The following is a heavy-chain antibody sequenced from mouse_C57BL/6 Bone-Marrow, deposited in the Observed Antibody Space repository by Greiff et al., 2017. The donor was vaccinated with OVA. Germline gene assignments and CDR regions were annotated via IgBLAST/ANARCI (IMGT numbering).Heavy chain of an antibody. V-gene: IGHV2-6-1*01. D-gene: IGHD1-1*01. J-gene: IGHJ1*03. CDR2: IWSDGST. CDR1: GFSLTSYG. Sequence: VMLVESGPGLVAPSPSLSITCTVSGFSLTSYGVHWVRQPPGKGLEWLVVIWSDGSTTYNSALKSRLSISTDNSKSQVFLKMNSLQTDDTAVYYCARHDYGPYWEGDVWGTGTTVTVSS. CDR3: ARHDYGPYWEGDV.